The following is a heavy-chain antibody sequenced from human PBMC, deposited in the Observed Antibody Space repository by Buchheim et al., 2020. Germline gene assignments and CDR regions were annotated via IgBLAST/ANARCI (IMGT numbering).Heavy chain of an antibody. CDR1: GFTFSSYW. Sequence: EVQLVESGGGLVQPGGSLRLSRAASGFTFSSYWMSWVRQAPGKGLEWVANIKQDGSEKYYVDSVKGRFTISRDNAKNSLYLQMNSLRAEDTAVYYCARVVTIFGVVTDFFDYWGQGTL. V-gene: IGHV3-7*01. J-gene: IGHJ4*02. CDR3: ARVVTIFGVVTDFFDY. CDR2: IKQDGSEK. D-gene: IGHD3-3*01.